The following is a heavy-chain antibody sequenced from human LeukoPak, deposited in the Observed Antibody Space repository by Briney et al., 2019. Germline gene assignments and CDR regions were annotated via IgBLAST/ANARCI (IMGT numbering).Heavy chain of an antibody. Sequence: AGGSLRLSCAASGFTFSSYVMSWVRQAPGKGLEWVSGISGSGGFTHYADSVRGRFTISRDNSKNTLYLQMNSLRAEDTAVYYCAKDSRITFGGVIVALDYWGQGTLVTVSS. V-gene: IGHV3-23*01. CDR3: AKDSRITFGGVIVALDY. CDR2: ISGSGGFT. J-gene: IGHJ4*02. D-gene: IGHD3-16*02. CDR1: GFTFSSYV.